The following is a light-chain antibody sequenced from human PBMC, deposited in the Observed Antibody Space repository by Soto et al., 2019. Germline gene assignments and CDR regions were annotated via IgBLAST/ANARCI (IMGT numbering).Light chain of an antibody. V-gene: IGKV1-5*03. CDR1: QSISIW. J-gene: IGKJ1*01. Sequence: DIQMTQSPSTLSASVGDRVAITCRASQSISIWLAWYQQKPGKAPKLLIYKASSLESGVPSRFSGSGSGTEFTLTISSLQPDDFATYYCQQYNDYSSTFGQGTKVEIK. CDR3: QQYNDYSST. CDR2: KAS.